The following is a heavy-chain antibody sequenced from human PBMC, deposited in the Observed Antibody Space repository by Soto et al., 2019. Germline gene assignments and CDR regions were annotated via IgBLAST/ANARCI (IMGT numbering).Heavy chain of an antibody. CDR1: GLTVSSND. Sequence: GGSLRLSCAASGLTVSSNDMSWVRQAPGKGLECVSTTYSAGNTYYADSVKGRFIISRDNSKNTLYLQMNSLRADDTAVYYCARGSLYWGQGTLVTFSS. CDR3: ARGSLY. CDR2: TYSAGNT. J-gene: IGHJ4*01. V-gene: IGHV3-66*01.